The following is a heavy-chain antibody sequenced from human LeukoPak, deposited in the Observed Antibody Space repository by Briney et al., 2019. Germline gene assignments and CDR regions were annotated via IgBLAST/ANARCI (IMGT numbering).Heavy chain of an antibody. CDR1: GSSISNYY. D-gene: IGHD6-19*01. CDR3: ARHEGLARPFVY. CDR2: IYSTGST. Sequence: PSETLSLTCSVSGSSISNYYWSWIRQSPGKGLEWIGYIYSTGSTDYNPSLKSRVTISVETSKNQFSLRLSSVTAADTAVYFCARHEGLARPFVYWGQGTLVPVSS. V-gene: IGHV4-59*08. J-gene: IGHJ4*02.